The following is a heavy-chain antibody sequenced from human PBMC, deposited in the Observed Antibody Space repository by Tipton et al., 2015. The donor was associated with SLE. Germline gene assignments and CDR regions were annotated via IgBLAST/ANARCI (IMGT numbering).Heavy chain of an antibody. D-gene: IGHD3-16*01. CDR2: AYTTGSP. CDR1: GVSISSASYY. Sequence: TLSLTCTVSGVSISSASYYWNWIRQPAGKGLEWIGRAYTTGSPYYNPSLESRVAISMDTSKNQFSLKLTAVTAADTAVYYCARGGAVWYYYYYMDVWGKGTTVTVSS. CDR3: ARGGAVWYYYYYMDV. J-gene: IGHJ6*03. V-gene: IGHV4-61*02.